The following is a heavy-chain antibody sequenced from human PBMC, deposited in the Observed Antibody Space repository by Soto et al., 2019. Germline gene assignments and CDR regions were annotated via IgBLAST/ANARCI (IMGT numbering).Heavy chain of an antibody. Sequence: ASVKVSCKASGYTFTGYYMHWVRQAPGQGLEWMGWINPSSGGTNYAQKFQGWVTMTRDTSISTAYMELSRLRSDDTAVYYCARGDAYCTNGVCSRVDAFDIWGQGTMVTVSS. J-gene: IGHJ3*02. CDR1: GYTFTGYY. CDR2: INPSSGGT. D-gene: IGHD2-8*01. CDR3: ARGDAYCTNGVCSRVDAFDI. V-gene: IGHV1-2*04.